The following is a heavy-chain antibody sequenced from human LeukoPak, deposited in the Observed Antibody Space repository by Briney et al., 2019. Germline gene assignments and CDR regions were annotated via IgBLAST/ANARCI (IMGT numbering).Heavy chain of an antibody. CDR1: GFTFSSYE. CDR2: ISSSGSTI. CDR3: ARDWFGGSGSYYNPNNWFDP. D-gene: IGHD3-10*01. Sequence: PGGSLRLSCAASGFTFSSYEMNWVRQAPGKGLEWVSYISSSGSTIYYADSVKGRFTISRDNSKNTLYLQMNSLRAEDTAVYYCARDWFGGSGSYYNPNNWFDPWSQGTLVTVSS. J-gene: IGHJ5*01. V-gene: IGHV3-48*03.